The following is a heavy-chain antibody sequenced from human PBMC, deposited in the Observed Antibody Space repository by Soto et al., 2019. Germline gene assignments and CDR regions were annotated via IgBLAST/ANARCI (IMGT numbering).Heavy chain of an antibody. CDR2: IIPIFGTT. D-gene: IGHD2-15*01. J-gene: IGHJ6*02. V-gene: IGHV1-69*05. Sequence: SVKVSCKASGGTFSSYAISWVRQAPGQGLEWMGGIIPIFGTTNYAQKFQERVTITRDMSTSTAYMELSSLRSEDTAVYYCAAVGYCSGGSCYFDYYYGMDVWGQGTTVTVSS. CDR1: GGTFSSYA. CDR3: AAVGYCSGGSCYFDYYYGMDV.